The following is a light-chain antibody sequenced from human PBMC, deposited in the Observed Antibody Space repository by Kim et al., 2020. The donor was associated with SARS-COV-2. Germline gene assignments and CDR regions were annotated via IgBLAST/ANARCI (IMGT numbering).Light chain of an antibody. Sequence: PGERATLSCRGSQSISTNVVWTQHKPDQSPRLLIDDATSRATGIPDRFSGSGSGTDFTLTITGLEPEDFAVYYCHQYAGAPWTLGQGTKVDIK. J-gene: IGKJ1*01. CDR3: HQYAGAPWT. CDR1: QSISTN. V-gene: IGKV3-20*01. CDR2: DAT.